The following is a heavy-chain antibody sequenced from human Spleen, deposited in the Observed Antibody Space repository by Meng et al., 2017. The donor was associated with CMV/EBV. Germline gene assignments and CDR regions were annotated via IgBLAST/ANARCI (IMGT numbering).Heavy chain of an antibody. J-gene: IGHJ5*02. Sequence: SLKLSCAASGFTSSSYAMHWVRQAPGKGLEWVAVISYDGSNKYYADTVKGRFTIARDNSKNTLYLQMNSLRAEETAVYDCATRNYCSSTSCYREGRGWFDPWGQGTLVTVSS. CDR3: ATRNYCSSTSCYREGRGWFDP. CDR2: ISYDGSNK. CDR1: GFTSSSYA. V-gene: IGHV3-30-3*01. D-gene: IGHD2-2*02.